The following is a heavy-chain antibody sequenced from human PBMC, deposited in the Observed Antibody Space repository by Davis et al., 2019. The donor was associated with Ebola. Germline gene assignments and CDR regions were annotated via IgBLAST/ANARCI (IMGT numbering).Heavy chain of an antibody. CDR1: AFTFSKYW. CDR2: INSDGSSS. V-gene: IGHV3-74*03. J-gene: IGHJ4*02. CDR3: AREDLYYGSNYFDY. Sequence: HTGGSLRPSCAASAFTFSKYWTHWVRQSPGKGLMWVSRINSDGSSSTREYADSVKGRFTISRDNDKNTLYLQMNSLKAEDTAVYYCAREDLYYGSNYFDYWGQGTLVTVSS. D-gene: IGHD3-10*01.